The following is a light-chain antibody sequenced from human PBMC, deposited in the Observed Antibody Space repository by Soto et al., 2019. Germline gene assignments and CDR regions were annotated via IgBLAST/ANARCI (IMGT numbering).Light chain of an antibody. CDR3: QQYNNWPLT. CDR2: GAS. J-gene: IGKJ4*01. Sequence: EIVMTQSPATLSVSPGERATLSCRASQSVSSNLAWYQQKPGQAPRLLIYGASTRATGIPARFSGSGSGTAFTLNISRPQSEGFAVYYCQQYNNWPLTFGGGTKVEIK. CDR1: QSVSSN. V-gene: IGKV3-15*01.